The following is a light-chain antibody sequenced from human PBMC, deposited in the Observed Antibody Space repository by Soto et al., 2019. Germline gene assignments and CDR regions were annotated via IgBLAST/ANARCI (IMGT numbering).Light chain of an antibody. J-gene: IGKJ5*01. CDR3: QQRSNWPPSIT. V-gene: IGKV3-11*01. Sequence: EIVLTHSPATLSLSPGEIATLSCRASQSVSSYLAWYQQKPGQAPRLLIYDASNRATGIPARFSGSGSGTDFTLTISSLEPEDFAVYYCQQRSNWPPSITLGQGTRLEIK. CDR1: QSVSSY. CDR2: DAS.